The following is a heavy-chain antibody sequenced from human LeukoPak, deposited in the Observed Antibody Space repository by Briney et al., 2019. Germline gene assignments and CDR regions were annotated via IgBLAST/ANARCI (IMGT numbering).Heavy chain of an antibody. J-gene: IGHJ5*02. CDR3: ARGDSSGYGPDH. CDR1: EFTFSNYG. V-gene: IGHV3-21*01. D-gene: IGHD3-22*01. Sequence: PGGSLRLSCAASEFTFSNYGMNWVRQAPGKGLEWVSSISSSSSYIYYADSVKGRFTISRDNAKNSLYLQMNSLRDEDTAVYYCARGDSSGYGPDHWGQGTLVTVSS. CDR2: ISSSSSYI.